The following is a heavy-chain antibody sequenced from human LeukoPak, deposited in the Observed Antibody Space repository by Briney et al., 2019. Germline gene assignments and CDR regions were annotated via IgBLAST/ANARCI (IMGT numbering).Heavy chain of an antibody. CDR3: ARAGIAAAGRDYYYYMDV. CDR2: IYTSGST. CDR1: GGSISSYY. Sequence: SETLPLTCTVSGGSISSYYWSWIRQPAGKGLEWIGRIYTSGSTNYNPSLKSRVTMSVDTSKNQFSLKLSSVTAADTAVYYCARAGIAAAGRDYYYYMDVWGKGTTVTVSS. D-gene: IGHD6-13*01. J-gene: IGHJ6*03. V-gene: IGHV4-4*07.